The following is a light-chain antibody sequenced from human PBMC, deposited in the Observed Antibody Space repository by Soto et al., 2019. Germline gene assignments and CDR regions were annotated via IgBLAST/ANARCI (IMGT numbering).Light chain of an antibody. J-gene: IGKJ1*01. CDR1: QSISTW. CDR2: KAS. V-gene: IGKV1-5*03. Sequence: DIQMTQSPSTLSASVGDRVTITCRASQSISTWLAWYQQEPGKAPKLLIHKASSLQSGVPSRFSGSGSGTDFTLTISSLQPEDVATYYCQQSYTTPTFGQGTKVDIK. CDR3: QQSYTTPT.